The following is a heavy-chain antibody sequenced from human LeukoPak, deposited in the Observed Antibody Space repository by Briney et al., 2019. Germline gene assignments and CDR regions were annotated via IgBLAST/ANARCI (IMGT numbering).Heavy chain of an antibody. CDR3: ARDLGWRDSSGSSDY. V-gene: IGHV1-18*01. J-gene: IGHJ4*02. Sequence: GASVKVSCKASGYTFTSYGISWVRQAPGQGLEWMGWISAYNGNTNYAQKLQGRVTMTTDTSTSTAYMELWSLRSDDTAVYYCARDLGWRDSSGSSDYWGQGTLVTVSS. CDR1: GYTFTSYG. D-gene: IGHD3-22*01. CDR2: ISAYNGNT.